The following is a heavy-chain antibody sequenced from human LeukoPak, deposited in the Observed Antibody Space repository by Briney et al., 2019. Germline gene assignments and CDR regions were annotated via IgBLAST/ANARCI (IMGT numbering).Heavy chain of an antibody. CDR3: ARGPYYDLLFN. J-gene: IGHJ4*02. V-gene: IGHV4-34*01. CDR2: MNYSGIT. CDR1: GGPFSGYY. Sequence: SETLSLTCAVYGGPFSGYYWSWIRQPPGKGLEWIGEMNYSGITNYNPSLKSRITISADTSKNQFSLKLSSVTAADTAVYYCARGPYYDLLFNWGQGTLVTVSS. D-gene: IGHD3-9*01.